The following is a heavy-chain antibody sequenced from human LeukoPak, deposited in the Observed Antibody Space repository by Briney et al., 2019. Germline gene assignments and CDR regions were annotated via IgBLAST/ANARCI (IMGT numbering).Heavy chain of an antibody. D-gene: IGHD3-10*01. Sequence: GGSLRLSCAASGFTFSSYAMSWVRQAPGKGLEWVSAISGSGGSTYYADSVKGRFTISRDNSKNTLYLQMNSLRAEDTAVYYCEKDFFPLGEFIFDYWGQGTLVTVSS. V-gene: IGHV3-23*01. J-gene: IGHJ4*02. CDR3: EKDFFPLGEFIFDY. CDR2: ISGSGGST. CDR1: GFTFSSYA.